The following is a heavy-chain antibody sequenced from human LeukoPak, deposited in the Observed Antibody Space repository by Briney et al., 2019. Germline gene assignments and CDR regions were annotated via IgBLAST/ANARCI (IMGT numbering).Heavy chain of an antibody. CDR3: ARSGDYWYFDL. D-gene: IGHD4-17*01. Sequence: SETLSLTCTVSGGSISSYYWSWIRQPPGKGLEWIGYIYYSGSTNYNPSLKSRVTISVDTSKNQFSLKLSSVTAADTAVYYCARSGDYWYFDLWGRGTLVTVSS. J-gene: IGHJ2*01. V-gene: IGHV4-59*08. CDR1: GGSISSYY. CDR2: IYYSGST.